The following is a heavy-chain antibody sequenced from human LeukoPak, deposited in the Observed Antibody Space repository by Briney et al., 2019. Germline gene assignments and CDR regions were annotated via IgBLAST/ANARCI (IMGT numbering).Heavy chain of an antibody. CDR1: GYTFTGYY. CDR3: ATKTWYSGTTFDY. J-gene: IGHJ4*02. V-gene: IGHV1-2*02. CDR2: INPNSGGT. D-gene: IGHD1-26*01. Sequence: GASVKVSCKASGYTFTGYYMHWVRQAPGQGLEWMGWINPNSGGTNYAQKFQGRVTMTRDTSISTAYMELSRLRSDDTAVYYCATKTWYSGTTFDYWGQGTLVTASS.